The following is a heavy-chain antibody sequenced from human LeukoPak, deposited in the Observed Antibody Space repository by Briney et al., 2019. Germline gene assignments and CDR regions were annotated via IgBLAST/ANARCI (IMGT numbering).Heavy chain of an antibody. Sequence: GGSLRLSCAASGFTFSDYYMSWIRQAPGKGLEWVSYISSSGSTIYYADSVKGRFTISRDNAKNSLYLQMNSLRAEDTAVYYCARVKNGGSYYYYMDVWGKGTTVTVSS. CDR2: ISSSGSTI. CDR3: ARVKNGGSYYYYMDV. J-gene: IGHJ6*03. CDR1: GFTFSDYY. D-gene: IGHD1-1*01. V-gene: IGHV3-11*01.